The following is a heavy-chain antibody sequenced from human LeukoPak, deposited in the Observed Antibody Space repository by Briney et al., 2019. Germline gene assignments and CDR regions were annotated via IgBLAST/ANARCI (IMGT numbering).Heavy chain of an antibody. V-gene: IGHV3-7*01. CDR2: IKQDGSEK. CDR1: GFTFSSYW. J-gene: IGHJ4*02. D-gene: IGHD5-12*01. Sequence: GGSLRLSCAASGFTFSSYWMSWVRQAPGKGLEWVANIKQDGSEKYYVDSVKGRFTISRDDAKNSLYLQMNSLRAEDTAVYYCARDGGGSGYDNFDYWGQGTLVTVSS. CDR3: ARDGGGSGYDNFDY.